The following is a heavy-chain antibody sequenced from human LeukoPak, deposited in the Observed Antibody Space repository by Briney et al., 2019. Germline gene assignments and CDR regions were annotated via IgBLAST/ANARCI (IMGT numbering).Heavy chain of an antibody. CDR3: ARGDNYFDY. D-gene: IGHD5-24*01. CDR2: IYYSGTT. Sequence: PSETLSLTCTVSGGSISSSDYYWGWSRQPPGKGLEWIASIYYSGTTHYNPSHQSRVTMSVDTSKNQFSLKLSSVTAADTAVYYCARGDNYFDYWGQGTMVTVSS. CDR1: GGSISSSDYY. J-gene: IGHJ4*02. V-gene: IGHV4-39*01.